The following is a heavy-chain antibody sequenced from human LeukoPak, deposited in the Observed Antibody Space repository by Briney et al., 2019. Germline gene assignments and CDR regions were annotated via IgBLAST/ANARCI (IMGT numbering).Heavy chain of an antibody. CDR2: INPNSGGT. D-gene: IGHD6-19*01. Sequence: ASVKVSCKASGYTFTGYYMHWVRQAPGQGLEWMGWINPNSGGTNYAQKFQGRVTMTRDMSTSTVYMELSSLRSGDTAVYYCARALKIAVAGHDAFDIWGQGTMVTVSS. V-gene: IGHV1-2*02. CDR3: ARALKIAVAGHDAFDI. J-gene: IGHJ3*02. CDR1: GYTFTGYY.